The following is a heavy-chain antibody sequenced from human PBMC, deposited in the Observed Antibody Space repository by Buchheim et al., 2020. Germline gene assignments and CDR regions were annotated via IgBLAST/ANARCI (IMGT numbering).Heavy chain of an antibody. V-gene: IGHV3-23*01. CDR3: AKHLANYYDSSGYSYLDY. CDR2: ISGTGGST. D-gene: IGHD3-22*01. J-gene: IGHJ4*02. Sequence: EVQVLESGGGLIQPGGSLRLSCAASGFTFSSYAMSWVRQAPGKGLEWVSGISGTGGSTFYADSVKGRFTISRDNSKNTLYLHMNSLRAEDTAIYYCAKHLANYYDSSGYSYLDYWGQGTL. CDR1: GFTFSSYA.